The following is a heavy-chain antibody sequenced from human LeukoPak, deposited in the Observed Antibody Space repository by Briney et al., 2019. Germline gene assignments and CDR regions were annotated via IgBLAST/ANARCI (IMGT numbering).Heavy chain of an antibody. CDR2: ISGSGGTT. CDR1: GFTFSSYA. CDR3: AKLPYQMLMFADY. J-gene: IGHJ4*02. V-gene: IGHV3-23*01. D-gene: IGHD2-2*01. Sequence: PGGSLRLPCAASGFTFSSYAMSWVRQAPGKGLEWVSAISGSGGTTYYADSVKGRFTISRDNSKNTLYLQMNSLRAEDTALYYCAKLPYQMLMFADYWGQGTLVTVSS.